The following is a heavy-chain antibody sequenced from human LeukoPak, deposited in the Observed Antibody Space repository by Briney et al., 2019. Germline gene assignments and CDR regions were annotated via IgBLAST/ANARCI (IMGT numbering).Heavy chain of an antibody. CDR3: AKDGGGGYVTDWYFDL. CDR1: GGSISTYY. CDR2: VYYTGST. Sequence: SETLSLTCTVSGGSISTYYWSWIRQPPGRGLEWIGYVYYTGSTNYNPSLKSRVTISVDTSKNQFSLKLSSVTAADTAVYYCAKDGGGGYVTDWYFDLWGRGTLVAVSS. J-gene: IGHJ2*01. D-gene: IGHD5-12*01. V-gene: IGHV4-59*01.